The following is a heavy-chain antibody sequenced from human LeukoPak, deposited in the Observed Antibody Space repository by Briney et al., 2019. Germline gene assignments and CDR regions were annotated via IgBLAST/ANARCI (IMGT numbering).Heavy chain of an antibody. CDR3: ASDLPPFPYSNYGYYYYMDV. D-gene: IGHD4-11*01. CDR1: GFTFSSYW. Sequence: PGGSLRLSCAASGFTFSSYWMSWVRQAPGKGLEWVANIKQDGSEKYYVDSVKGRFTISRDNAKNSLYLQMNSLRAEDTAVYYCASDLPPFPYSNYGYYYYMDVWGKGTTVTVSS. J-gene: IGHJ6*03. V-gene: IGHV3-7*01. CDR2: IKQDGSEK.